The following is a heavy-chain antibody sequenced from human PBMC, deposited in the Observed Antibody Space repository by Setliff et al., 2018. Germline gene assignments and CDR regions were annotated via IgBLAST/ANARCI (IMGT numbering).Heavy chain of an antibody. CDR1: GGSISSSSYY. J-gene: IGHJ4*02. CDR3: ARRATYYNFWSGYYDY. Sequence: PSETLSLTCTVSGGSISSSSYYWGWIRQPPGKGLEWIGSIYYSGSTYYNPSLNSRVTISLDTSKNQFSLKLSSVTAADTAVYYCARRATYYNFWSGYYDYWGQGTLVTVSS. V-gene: IGHV4-39*07. CDR2: IYYSGST. D-gene: IGHD3-3*01.